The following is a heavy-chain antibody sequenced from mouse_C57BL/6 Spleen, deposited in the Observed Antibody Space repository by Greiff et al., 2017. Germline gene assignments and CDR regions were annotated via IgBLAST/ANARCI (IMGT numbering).Heavy chain of an antibody. J-gene: IGHJ2*01. Sequence: VQLQQSGAELVKPGASVKISCKASGYAFSSYWMNWVKQRPGKGLEWIGQIYPGDGDTNYNGKFKGKATLTADKSSSTAYMQLSSLTSEDSAVYFCARKGTVVATTRYYFDYWGQGTTLTVSS. V-gene: IGHV1-80*01. CDR3: ARKGTVVATTRYYFDY. CDR1: GYAFSSYW. CDR2: IYPGDGDT. D-gene: IGHD1-1*01.